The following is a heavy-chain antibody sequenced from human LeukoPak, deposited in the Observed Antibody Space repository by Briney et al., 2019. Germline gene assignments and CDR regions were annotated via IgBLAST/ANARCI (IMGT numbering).Heavy chain of an antibody. V-gene: IGHV1-8*01. D-gene: IGHD3-9*01. J-gene: IGHJ4*02. CDR3: ARAGWRYFDWKTYYFDY. CDR2: MNPNSGNT. Sequence: GASVKVSCKASGYTFTSYDINWVRQATGQGLEWMGWMNPNSGNTGYAQKLQGRVTMTRNTSISTAYMELSSLRSEDTAVYYCARAGWRYFDWKTYYFDYWGQGTLVTVSS. CDR1: GYTFTSYD.